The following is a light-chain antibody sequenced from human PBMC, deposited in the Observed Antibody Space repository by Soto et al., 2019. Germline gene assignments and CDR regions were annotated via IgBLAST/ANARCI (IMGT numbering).Light chain of an antibody. Sequence: QSVLTQPPSASGTPGQTITISCSGSMSNTEVHSVHWYQQLPGTAPKLLIYSDTQRPSGVPDRFSGSKSGTSAYLGISGLRSKDEAEYFCAAWDDSLSGLVFGGGTKLTVL. CDR3: AAWDDSLSGLV. V-gene: IGLV1-47*02. CDR1: MSNTEVHS. CDR2: SDT. J-gene: IGLJ3*02.